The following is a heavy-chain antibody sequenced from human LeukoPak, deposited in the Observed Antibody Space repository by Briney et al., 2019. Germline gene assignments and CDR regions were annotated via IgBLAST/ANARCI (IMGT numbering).Heavy chain of an antibody. Sequence: GGSLRLSCEASGFTFGSHATYWVRQAPGKGLEWVAGIFGSGGSPHYADSVKGRFTISRDNSRNTVYLQINSLRAEDTAVYYCGKTTVGYSSGQKPAWPVDYWGQGTLVTVSS. CDR1: GFTFGSHA. J-gene: IGHJ4*02. CDR2: IFGSGGSP. V-gene: IGHV3-23*01. D-gene: IGHD5-18*01. CDR3: GKTTVGYSSGQKPAWPVDY.